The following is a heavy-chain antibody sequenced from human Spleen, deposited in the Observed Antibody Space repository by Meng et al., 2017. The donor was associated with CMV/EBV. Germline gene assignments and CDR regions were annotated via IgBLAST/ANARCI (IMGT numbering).Heavy chain of an antibody. J-gene: IGHJ4*02. Sequence: QFVCSGVEVTKPGASVKVSCKASGYTFTSYAIHWVRHAPGQRLEWMGWINGGNGKTKYSQKFQGRVTITRDTSASTAYMELSSLRSEDTAVYYCARDVVVPAALTVRIDYWGQGTLVTVSS. CDR2: INGGNGKT. D-gene: IGHD2-2*01. V-gene: IGHV1-3*01. CDR1: GYTFTSYA. CDR3: ARDVVVPAALTVRIDY.